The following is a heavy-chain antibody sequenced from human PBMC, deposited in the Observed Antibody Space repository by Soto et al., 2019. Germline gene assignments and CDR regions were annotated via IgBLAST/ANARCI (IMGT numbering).Heavy chain of an antibody. CDR3: AGVVPPGKQQLVLWYYGMDV. CDR2: ISSSSSTI. CDR1: GFTFSSYA. J-gene: IGHJ6*02. Sequence: PGGSLRLSCAASGFTFSSYAMSWVRQAPGKGLEWVSYISSSSSTIYYADSVKGRFTISRDNAKNTLYLQMNSLRAEDTAVYYCAGVVPPGKQQLVLWYYGMDVWGQGTTVTVSS. D-gene: IGHD6-13*01. V-gene: IGHV3-48*01.